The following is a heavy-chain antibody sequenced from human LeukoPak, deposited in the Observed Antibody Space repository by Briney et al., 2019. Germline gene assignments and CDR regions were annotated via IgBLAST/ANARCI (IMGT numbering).Heavy chain of an antibody. CDR2: ISYDGSNK. J-gene: IGHJ4*02. Sequence: PGRSLRLSCAASGFTFSSYAMHWVRQAPGKGLEWVAVISYDGSNKYYADSVKGRFTISRDNSKNTLYLQMNSLRAEETAVYYCASDRVLLWFGELNYWGQGTLVTVSS. V-gene: IGHV3-30-3*01. D-gene: IGHD3-10*01. CDR1: GFTFSSYA. CDR3: ASDRVLLWFGELNY.